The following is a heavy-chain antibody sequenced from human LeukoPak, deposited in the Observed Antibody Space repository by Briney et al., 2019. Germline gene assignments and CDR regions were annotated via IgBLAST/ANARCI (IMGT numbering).Heavy chain of an antibody. CDR1: GFTFSDSY. V-gene: IGHV3-11*01. Sequence: PGGSLRLSCAASGFTFSDSYMSWIRQAPGKGLEWVSYISGSGSTIYYADSLKGRFTISRGNAKDSLYLQMNSLRAEDTAVYYCVRGGCSSSSCYPDYWGQGTLVTVSS. D-gene: IGHD2-2*01. CDR3: VRGGCSSSSCYPDY. CDR2: ISGSGSTI. J-gene: IGHJ4*02.